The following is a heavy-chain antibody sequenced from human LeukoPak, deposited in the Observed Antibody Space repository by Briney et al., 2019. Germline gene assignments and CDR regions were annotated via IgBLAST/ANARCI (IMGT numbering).Heavy chain of an antibody. CDR3: ARESGQLGYCSGGSCFDAFDI. CDR1: GGSISSYY. CDR2: IYYSGST. V-gene: IGHV4-59*12. Sequence: SETLSLTCTVSGGSISSYYWSWIRQPPGKGLEWIGYIYYSGSTNYNPSLKSRVTMSVDTSKNQFSLKLSSVTAADTAVYYCARESGQLGYCSGGSCFDAFDIWGQGTMVTVSS. J-gene: IGHJ3*02. D-gene: IGHD2-15*01.